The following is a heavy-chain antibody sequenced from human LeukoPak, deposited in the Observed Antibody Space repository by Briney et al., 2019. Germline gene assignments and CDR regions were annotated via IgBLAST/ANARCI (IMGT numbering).Heavy chain of an antibody. V-gene: IGHV4-59*01. CDR2: IYYSGST. D-gene: IGHD6-19*01. CDR1: GGPISTYY. J-gene: IGHJ5*02. Sequence: SETLSLTCTVSGGPISTYYWSWIRQPPGKGLEWIGYIYYSGSTNYNPSLKSRITISVDTSKNQFSLKLSSVTAADTAVYYCARYSSGWYNRWFDPWGQGTLVTVSS. CDR3: ARYSSGWYNRWFDP.